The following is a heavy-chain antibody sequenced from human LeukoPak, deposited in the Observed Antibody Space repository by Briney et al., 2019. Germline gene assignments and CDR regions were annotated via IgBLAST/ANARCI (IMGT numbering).Heavy chain of an antibody. CDR1: GGTFSSYA. CDR3: AREPITAAGTGDYYYMDV. D-gene: IGHD6-13*01. V-gene: IGHV1-69*13. Sequence: SVKVSCKASGGTFSSYAMSWVRQAPGQGLEWMGGIIPIFGTANYAQKFQGRVTITADESTSTAYMELSSLRSEDTAVYYCAREPITAAGTGDYYYMDVWGKGTTVTVSS. CDR2: IIPIFGTA. J-gene: IGHJ6*03.